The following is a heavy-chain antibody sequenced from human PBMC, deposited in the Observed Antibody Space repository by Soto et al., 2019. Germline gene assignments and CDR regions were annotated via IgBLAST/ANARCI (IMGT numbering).Heavy chain of an antibody. D-gene: IGHD2-2*01. CDR3: AKYRRTEEEGFTLDP. CDR2: IYYTGST. J-gene: IGHJ5*02. V-gene: IGHV4-59*01. CDR1: GDSIKHYY. Sequence: PSETLSLTCTVSGDSIKHYYWSWIRQPPGARLEWIGYIYYTGSTTYNPSLESRVTMSVDTSKNQFSLTLSSVNAADTAVYYCAKYRRTEEEGFTLDPWGRGTRVTVSS.